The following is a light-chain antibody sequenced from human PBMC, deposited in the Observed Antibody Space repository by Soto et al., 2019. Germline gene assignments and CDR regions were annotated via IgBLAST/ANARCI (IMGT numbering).Light chain of an antibody. J-gene: IGKJ1*01. CDR1: QGISNY. V-gene: IGKV1-27*01. Sequence: DIQMTQSPSSLSASVGDRVTITCRASQGISNYLAWYQQKPGKVPKLLIYAASTLQSGVPSRFSGSGSGTDFTLTISILHTEDVATYYCQKYNSAPRTFGQGTKVEIK. CDR3: QKYNSAPRT. CDR2: AAS.